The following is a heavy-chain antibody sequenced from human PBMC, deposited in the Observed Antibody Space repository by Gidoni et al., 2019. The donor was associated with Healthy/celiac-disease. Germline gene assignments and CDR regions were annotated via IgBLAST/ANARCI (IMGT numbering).Heavy chain of an antibody. Sequence: EVQLVESGGGLVRPGESLRLYCAASGFTFSSYSMNWVRQAPGNGLEWVSSISSSSSYIYYAAAGKCRFTISRDNAKNSLYLQMNSLRAEDTAGYYCARDSARVGATAFDIWGQGTMVTVSS. CDR3: ARDSARVGATAFDI. CDR1: GFTFSSYS. J-gene: IGHJ3*02. D-gene: IGHD1-26*01. V-gene: IGHV3-21*01. CDR2: ISSSSSYI.